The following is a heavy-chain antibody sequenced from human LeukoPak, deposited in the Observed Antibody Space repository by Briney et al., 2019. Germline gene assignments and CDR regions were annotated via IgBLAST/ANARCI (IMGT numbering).Heavy chain of an antibody. CDR3: ARGASGSYFKIGYFDY. J-gene: IGHJ4*02. D-gene: IGHD1-26*01. Sequence: SETLSLTCAVYGGSFSGYYWSWIRQPPGKGLEWIGEINHSGSTNYNPSLKSRVTISVDTSKNQFSLKLSSVTAADTAVYYCARGASGSYFKIGYFDYWGQGTLVTVSS. CDR1: GGSFSGYY. V-gene: IGHV4-34*01. CDR2: INHSGST.